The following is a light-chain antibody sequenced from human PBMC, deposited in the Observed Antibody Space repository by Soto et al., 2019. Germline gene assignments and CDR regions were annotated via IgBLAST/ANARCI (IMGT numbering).Light chain of an antibody. V-gene: IGLV2-14*01. J-gene: IGLJ2*01. CDR3: CSYTSSGAHV. CDR2: EVN. Sequence: QSALTQPASVSGSPGQSITISCTGTSSDVGGYDYVSWHQQHPGKAPKLMIYEVNTRPSGVSNRFSGSKSGNTASLTISGLLAEDEADYYCCSYTSSGAHVFGGGTKLTVL. CDR1: SSDVGGYDY.